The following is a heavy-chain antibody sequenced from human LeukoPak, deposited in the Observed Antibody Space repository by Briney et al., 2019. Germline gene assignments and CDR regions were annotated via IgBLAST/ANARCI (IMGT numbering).Heavy chain of an antibody. V-gene: IGHV3-53*01. D-gene: IGHD4-17*01. CDR2: IYSGGST. Sequence: GGSLRLSCAASGCTVSSNYMSWVRQAPGKGLEWVSVIYSGGSTYYADSVKGRFTISRDNSKNTLYLQMNSLRAEDTAVYYCARLIDYGDYRYWGQGTLVTVSS. CDR1: GCTVSSNY. J-gene: IGHJ4*02. CDR3: ARLIDYGDYRY.